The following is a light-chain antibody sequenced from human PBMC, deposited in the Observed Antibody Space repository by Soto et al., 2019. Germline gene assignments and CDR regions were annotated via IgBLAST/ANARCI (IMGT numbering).Light chain of an antibody. V-gene: IGKV3-20*01. Sequence: EIILTQSPDTLYLSPGERATLSCRASQTVSSNYLAWCQQRPGQAPRLLIYGASTRAAGIPDRFIGSGSGTEFTITITRRKPAYSAGYFGPQYNGPQPPIGQGTRVEMK. CDR3: PQYNGPQPP. J-gene: IGKJ5*01. CDR2: GAS. CDR1: QTVSSNY.